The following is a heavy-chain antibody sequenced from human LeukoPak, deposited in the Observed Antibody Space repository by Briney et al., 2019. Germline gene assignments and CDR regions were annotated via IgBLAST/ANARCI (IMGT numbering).Heavy chain of an antibody. CDR3: VRGHYAGSAF. Sequence: GGSLRLSCAVSGLTVSANFMSWVRQAPGKGLEWVSVIHSGGNTYYADSVKGRLTISRDNSENALYLQMNSLRVEDTAVYYCVRGHYAGSAFWGQGTLVTVSS. CDR2: IHSGGNT. J-gene: IGHJ1*01. V-gene: IGHV3-53*01. CDR1: GLTVSANF. D-gene: IGHD2-2*01.